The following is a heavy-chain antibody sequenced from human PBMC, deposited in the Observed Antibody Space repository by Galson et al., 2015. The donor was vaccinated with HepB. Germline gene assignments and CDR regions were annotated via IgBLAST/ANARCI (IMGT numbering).Heavy chain of an antibody. Sequence: SVKVSCKASGGTFSSYAISWVRQAPGQGLEWMGRIIPILDIANYAQKFQGRVTITADKSTSTAYMELSSLRSEDTAVYYCAREIVYGTPGLYYFDYWGQGTLVTVSS. V-gene: IGHV1-69*04. CDR2: IIPILDIA. CDR3: AREIVYGTPGLYYFDY. CDR1: GGTFSSYA. J-gene: IGHJ4*02. D-gene: IGHD3-10*01.